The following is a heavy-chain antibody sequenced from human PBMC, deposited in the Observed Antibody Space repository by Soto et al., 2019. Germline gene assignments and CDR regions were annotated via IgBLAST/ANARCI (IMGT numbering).Heavy chain of an antibody. CDR2: IYYSGST. Sequence: QVQLQESGPGLVKPSETLSLTCTVSGGSISSYYWSWIRQPPGKGLEWLGYIYYSGSTNYNPSLKCRVTISVDTSKNQFSLKLSSVTAADTAVYYCARSFDFWSGYYLDYWGQGTLVTVSS. D-gene: IGHD3-3*01. CDR1: GGSISSYY. J-gene: IGHJ4*02. CDR3: ARSFDFWSGYYLDY. V-gene: IGHV4-59*01.